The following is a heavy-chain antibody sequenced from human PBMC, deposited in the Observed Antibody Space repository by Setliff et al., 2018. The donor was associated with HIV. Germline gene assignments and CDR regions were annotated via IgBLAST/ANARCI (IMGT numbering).Heavy chain of an antibody. Sequence: GASVKVSCKASGYTFTSYGMNWVRQAPGQGLEWMGWINTYTGNPTYAQDFTGRFVFSLDTSVSTAYLQISSLKAEDIALYYCARDGYYYDSSGHLAYYFYYWVQGTLVTVSS. CDR1: GYTFTSYG. J-gene: IGHJ4*02. CDR3: ARDGYYYDSSGHLAYYFYY. CDR2: INTYTGNP. V-gene: IGHV7-4-1*02. D-gene: IGHD3-22*01.